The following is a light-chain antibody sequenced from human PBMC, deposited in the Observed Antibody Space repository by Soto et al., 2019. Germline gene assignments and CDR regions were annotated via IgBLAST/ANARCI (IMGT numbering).Light chain of an antibody. Sequence: ESVLTQSPGTLSFSPGERATLSCRASQSVSSSYLAWYQQKPGQAPRLLIYGASSMSTGIPDRFSGSGSGTDFTLTISRLKTEEFAVYYCQQYGSSPRTFGQGTKVEIK. CDR1: QSVSSSY. J-gene: IGKJ1*01. CDR3: QQYGSSPRT. V-gene: IGKV3-20*01. CDR2: GAS.